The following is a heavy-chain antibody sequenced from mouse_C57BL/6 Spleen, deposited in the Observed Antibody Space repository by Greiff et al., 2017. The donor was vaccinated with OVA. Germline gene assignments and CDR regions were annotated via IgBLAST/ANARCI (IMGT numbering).Heavy chain of an antibody. J-gene: IGHJ4*01. Sequence: EVMLVESGGDLVKPGGSLKLSCAASGFTFSSYGMSWVRQTPDKRLEWVATISSGGSYTYYPDRVQGRFTISRDHATTTLYLQLCSLQSSYPAMYYCARPPDYSTGHMDYWCQGTSVTVSS. CDR1: GFTFSSYG. V-gene: IGHV5-6*02. CDR2: ISSGGSYT. CDR3: ARPPDYSTGHMDY. D-gene: IGHD2-5*01.